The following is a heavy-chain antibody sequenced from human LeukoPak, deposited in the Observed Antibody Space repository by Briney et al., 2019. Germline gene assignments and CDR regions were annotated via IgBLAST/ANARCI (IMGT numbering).Heavy chain of an antibody. CDR2: IYSDGNT. D-gene: IGHD1-26*01. CDR3: VREREGSNSEH. Sequence: PWGVLRLSCAASGFTFSNYAMSWVRQAPGMGLEWVSTIYSDGNTYYPDSVKGRFTISRDGSKNTLYLQLNSLRTEDTAIYYCVREREGSNSEHWGQGTLVTVSS. V-gene: IGHV3-23*01. CDR1: GFTFSNYA. J-gene: IGHJ1*01.